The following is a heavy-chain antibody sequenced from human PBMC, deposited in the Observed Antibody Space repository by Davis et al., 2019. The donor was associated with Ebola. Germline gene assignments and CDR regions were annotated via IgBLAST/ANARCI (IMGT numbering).Heavy chain of an antibody. CDR2: IYYSGST. CDR1: GGSISSYY. V-gene: IGHV4-59*01. D-gene: IGHD2-2*01. CDR3: ATSTRWGGWFDP. Sequence: MPSETLSLTCTVSGGSISSYYWSWIRQPPGKGLECLGYIYYSGSTNYNPSLKSRVTISVDTSKNQFSLKLSSVTAADTAVYYCATSTRWGGWFDPWGQGTLVTVSS. J-gene: IGHJ5*02.